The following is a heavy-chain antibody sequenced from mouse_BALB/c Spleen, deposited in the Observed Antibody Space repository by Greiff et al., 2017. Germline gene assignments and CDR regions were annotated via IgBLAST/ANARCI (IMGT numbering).Heavy chain of an antibody. Sequence: DVKLVESGGGLVQPGGSMKLSCVASGFTFSNYWMNWVRQSPEKGLEWVAEIRLKSNNYATHYAESVKGSFTTSRDDSKSSVYLQMNNLRAEDTDIYYCTRREYGTYGGYAMDYWGQGTSVTVSS. V-gene: IGHV6-6*02. CDR3: TRREYGTYGGYAMDY. CDR1: GFTFSNYW. CDR2: IRLKSNNYAT. D-gene: IGHD2-10*02. J-gene: IGHJ4*01.